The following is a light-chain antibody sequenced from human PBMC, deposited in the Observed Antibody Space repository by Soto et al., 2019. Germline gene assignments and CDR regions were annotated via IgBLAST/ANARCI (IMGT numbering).Light chain of an antibody. CDR2: DVI. CDR3: CSYAGTYTYV. Sequence: QSALTQPRSVSGSPGQSVTISCTGTSSDVEAYNYVSWYQQEPGKAPKLMIYDVIKRPSGVPDRFSGSKSDNAASLTISGLQAEDEADYYCCSYAGTYTYVFGTGIKVTVL. J-gene: IGLJ1*01. V-gene: IGLV2-11*01. CDR1: SSDVEAYNY.